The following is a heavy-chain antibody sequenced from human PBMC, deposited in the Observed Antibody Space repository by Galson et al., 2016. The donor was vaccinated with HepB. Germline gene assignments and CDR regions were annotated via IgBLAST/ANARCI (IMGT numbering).Heavy chain of an antibody. CDR1: GFTVSSNY. J-gene: IGHJ4*02. V-gene: IGHV3-7*03. CDR2: INQDGREK. CDR3: ARAGAKTPSRHYLDY. D-gene: IGHD3-10*01. Sequence: SLRLSCAASGFTVSSNYMNWVRQPPGKGLEWVANINQDGREKNYVDSVKGRFTISRDNAKNSLYLQMNSLRTEDTAVYYCARAGAKTPSRHYLDYWGRGTLATVSS.